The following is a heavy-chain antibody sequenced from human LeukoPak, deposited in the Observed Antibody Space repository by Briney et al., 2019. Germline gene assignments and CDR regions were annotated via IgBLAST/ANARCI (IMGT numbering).Heavy chain of an antibody. CDR2: INHSGST. CDR1: GGSFSGYF. Sequence: SETLSLTCAVYGGSFSGYFWSWIRQPPGKGLEWIGEINHSGSTNYNPSLKSRVTISVDTSKNQFSLKLSSVTAADTAVYYCARLGGFGGSYYYNYWGQGTLVTVSS. D-gene: IGHD1-26*01. J-gene: IGHJ4*02. V-gene: IGHV4-34*01. CDR3: ARLGGFGGSYYYNY.